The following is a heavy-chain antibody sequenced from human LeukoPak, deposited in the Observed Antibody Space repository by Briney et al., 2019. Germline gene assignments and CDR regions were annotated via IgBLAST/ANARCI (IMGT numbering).Heavy chain of an antibody. Sequence: ASVKVSCKASGYTFSSYGVSWVRQAPGQGLEWMGWINPNSGGTNYAQKFQGRVTMTRDTSISTVYMELSRLRSDDTAVYYCARRAAAGPAYYYYMDVWGKGTTVTVSS. CDR2: INPNSGGT. J-gene: IGHJ6*03. D-gene: IGHD6-13*01. V-gene: IGHV1-2*02. CDR3: ARRAAAGPAYYYYMDV. CDR1: GYTFSSYG.